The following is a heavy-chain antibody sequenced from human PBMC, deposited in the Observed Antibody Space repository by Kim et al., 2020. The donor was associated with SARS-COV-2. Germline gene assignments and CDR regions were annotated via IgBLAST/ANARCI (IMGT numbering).Heavy chain of an antibody. Sequence: GGSLRLSCTASGFTFSSHGMHWVRQAPGKGLEWVAVIWGDGSKKYFADSVKGRFTISKDDSKDTLYLQMNSLRAEDTAVYYCARGSSGCYDWFDPWGQGTMVTVSS. D-gene: IGHD3-10*01. CDR3: ARGSSGCYDWFDP. J-gene: IGHJ5*02. CDR2: IWGDGSKK. V-gene: IGHV3-33*01. CDR1: GFTFSSHG.